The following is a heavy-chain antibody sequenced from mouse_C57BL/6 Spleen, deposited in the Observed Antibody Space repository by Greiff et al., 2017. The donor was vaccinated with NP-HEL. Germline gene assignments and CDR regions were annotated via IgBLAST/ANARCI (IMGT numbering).Heavy chain of an antibody. V-gene: IGHV2-2*01. CDR1: GFSLTSYG. CDR2: IWSGGST. CDR3: ANYYDYDVRGAMDY. D-gene: IGHD2-4*01. J-gene: IGHJ4*01. Sequence: QVQLKQSGPGLVQPSQCLSITCTVSGFSLTSYGVHWVRQSPGKGLEWLGVIWSGGSTDYNAAFISRLSISKDNSKSQVFFKMNSLQADDTAIYYCANYYDYDVRGAMDYWGQGTSVTVSS.